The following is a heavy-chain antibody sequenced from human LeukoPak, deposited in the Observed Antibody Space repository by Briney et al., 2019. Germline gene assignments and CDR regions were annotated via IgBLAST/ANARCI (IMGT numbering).Heavy chain of an antibody. Sequence: GGSLRLSCAASGFTFDDHGMSWVRQTPGKGLEWVSGINWNGASTGYADSVKGRFTISRDNAKNSLYLQMNSLRAEDTALYYCARTAYSSGWSDDAFDIWGQGTMVTVSS. J-gene: IGHJ3*02. D-gene: IGHD6-19*01. CDR2: INWNGAST. V-gene: IGHV3-20*04. CDR1: GFTFDDHG. CDR3: ARTAYSSGWSDDAFDI.